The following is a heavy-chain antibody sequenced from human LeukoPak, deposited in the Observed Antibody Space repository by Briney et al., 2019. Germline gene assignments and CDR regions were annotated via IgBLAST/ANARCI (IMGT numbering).Heavy chain of an antibody. Sequence: SETLSLTCIVSGDSISSDYWSWIRQPPGKGLEWIGYIYYSGSTNYNPSLKSRVTISVDTSKNQLSLKLGSVTAADTAVYYCARPGGYRAEYFQHWGQGTLVTVSS. J-gene: IGHJ1*01. V-gene: IGHV4-59*08. CDR1: GDSISSDY. D-gene: IGHD5-18*01. CDR2: IYYSGST. CDR3: ARPGGYRAEYFQH.